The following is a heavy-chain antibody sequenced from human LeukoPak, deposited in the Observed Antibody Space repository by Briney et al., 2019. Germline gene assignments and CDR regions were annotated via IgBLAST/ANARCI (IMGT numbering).Heavy chain of an antibody. CDR2: ISGSGGST. V-gene: IGHV3-23*01. Sequence: GSLRLSCAASGFTFSSYAMHWVSQAPGKGLEWVSAISGSGGSTYYADSVKGRFTISRDNSKNTLYLQMNSLRAEDTAVYYCAKCAPSAHYYGMDVWGQGTTVTVSS. CDR1: GFTFSSYA. J-gene: IGHJ6*02. CDR3: AKCAPSAHYYGMDV.